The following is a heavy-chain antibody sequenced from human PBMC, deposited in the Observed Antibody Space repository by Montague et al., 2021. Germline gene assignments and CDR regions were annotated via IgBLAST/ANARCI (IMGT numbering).Heavy chain of an antibody. CDR3: ASSSRGRWVQSYFDY. CDR1: GGSISSSSYY. D-gene: IGHD5-24*01. V-gene: IGHV4-39*01. Sequence: SETLSLTCTVSGGSISSSSYYWGWIRQPPGKGLEWIGSIYYSGSTYYNPSLKSRVTISVDTSKNQFSLKLSSVTAADTAVYYCASSSRGRWVQSYFDYWGQGTVVTVSS. J-gene: IGHJ4*02. CDR2: IYYSGST.